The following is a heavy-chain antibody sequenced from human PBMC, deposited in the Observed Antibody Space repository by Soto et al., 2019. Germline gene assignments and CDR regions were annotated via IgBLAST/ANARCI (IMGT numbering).Heavy chain of an antibody. V-gene: IGHV4-31*03. D-gene: IGHD3-10*01. Sequence: QVQLQESGPGLVKPSQTLSPTCTVSGGSISSGGYSWSWIRQHPGKGLEWIGYIYYSGSTYYNPSLKSRVTISVDTSKNQFSLKLSSVTAADTAVYYCARGENIFVSNYYGYYFDYWGQGTLVTVSS. J-gene: IGHJ4*02. CDR3: ARGENIFVSNYYGYYFDY. CDR1: GGSISSGGYS. CDR2: IYYSGST.